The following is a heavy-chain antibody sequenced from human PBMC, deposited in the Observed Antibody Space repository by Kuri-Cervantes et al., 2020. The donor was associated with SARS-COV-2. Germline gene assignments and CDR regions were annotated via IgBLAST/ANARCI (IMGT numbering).Heavy chain of an antibody. Sequence: GSLRLSCTVSGASISSSTYYWGWIRQSPGKGLEWLGSIYESGDTYYSSSLKSRLSLSVDTSKNQFSLKLTSVTAADTAIYYSARHYAFDRFHKWGQGTQVTVSS. CDR1: GASISSSTYY. V-gene: IGHV4-39*01. D-gene: IGHD3-9*01. J-gene: IGHJ4*02. CDR2: IYESGDT. CDR3: ARHYAFDRFHK.